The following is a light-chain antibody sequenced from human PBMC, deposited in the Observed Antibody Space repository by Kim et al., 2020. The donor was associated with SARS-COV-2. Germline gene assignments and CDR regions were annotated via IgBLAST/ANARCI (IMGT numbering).Light chain of an antibody. CDR1: SGHSSNA. J-gene: IGLJ3*02. CDR3: QTWGTGIRV. CDR2: LNNDGSH. V-gene: IGLV4-69*01. Sequence: LVLTQSPSASASLGASVKLICTLSSGHSSNAIAWHQQQPEKGPRYLMKLNNDGSHSRGDGIPDRFSGSSSGAERYLTITSLQSEDEADYYCQTWGTGIRVFGGGTQLTV.